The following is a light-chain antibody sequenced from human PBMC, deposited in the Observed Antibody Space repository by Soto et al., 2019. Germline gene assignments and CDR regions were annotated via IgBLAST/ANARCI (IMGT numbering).Light chain of an antibody. CDR3: QQYTNWPRT. V-gene: IGKV3-15*01. J-gene: IGKJ1*01. CDR1: QSVNNN. CDR2: AAS. Sequence: VMTHSPATLSVSPGERATLSCRASQSVNNNLAWYQQKPGQAPRLLIYAASTRATGIPARFSGSGSGTEFTLTISSLQSEDFAVYYCQQYTNWPRTFGQGTKV.